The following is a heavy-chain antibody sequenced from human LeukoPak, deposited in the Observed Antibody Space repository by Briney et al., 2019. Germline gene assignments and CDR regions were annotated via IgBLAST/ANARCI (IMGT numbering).Heavy chain of an antibody. CDR3: ARVVAIEVTGIFDV. J-gene: IGHJ3*01. Sequence: SETLSLTCTVSGYSISSGYYWGWIRQPPGKGLEWIGSIYHSGSTYYNPSLKSRVTISVDTSKNQFSLKLSSVTAADTAMYYCARVVAIEVTGIFDVWGQGTMVAVSS. CDR2: IYHSGST. D-gene: IGHD3-22*01. CDR1: GYSISSGYY. V-gene: IGHV4-38-2*02.